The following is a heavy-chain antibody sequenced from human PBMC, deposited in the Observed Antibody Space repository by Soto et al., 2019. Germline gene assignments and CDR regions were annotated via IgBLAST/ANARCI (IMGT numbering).Heavy chain of an antibody. CDR2: IYPGDSDT. Sequence: GESLKISCKGSGYSFTSYWIGWVRQMPGKGLEWMGIIYPGDSDTRYSPSFQGQVTISADKSISTAYLQWSSLKASDTAMYYCATRGYSYGLPSRRNYYCYGMDVWGQGTTVTVSS. CDR3: ATRGYSYGLPSRRNYYCYGMDV. J-gene: IGHJ6*02. CDR1: GYSFTSYW. V-gene: IGHV5-51*01. D-gene: IGHD5-18*01.